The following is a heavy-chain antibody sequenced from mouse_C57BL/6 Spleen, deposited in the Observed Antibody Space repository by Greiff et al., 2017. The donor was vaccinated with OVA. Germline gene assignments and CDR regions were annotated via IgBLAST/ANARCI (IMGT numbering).Heavy chain of an antibody. Sequence: QVQLQQSGPELVKPGASVKISCKASGYAFSSSWMNWVKQRPGKGLEWIGRIYPGDGDTNYNGKFKGKATLTADKSSSTAYMQLSSLTSEDSAVYFCARNPSDYYGSSYGFAYWGQGTLVTVSA. CDR3: ARNPSDYYGSSYGFAY. CDR2: IYPGDGDT. CDR1: GYAFSSSW. J-gene: IGHJ3*01. V-gene: IGHV1-82*01. D-gene: IGHD1-1*01.